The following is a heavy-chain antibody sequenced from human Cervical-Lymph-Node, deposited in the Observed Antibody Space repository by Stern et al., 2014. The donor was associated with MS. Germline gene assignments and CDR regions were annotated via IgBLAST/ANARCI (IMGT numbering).Heavy chain of an antibody. CDR2: IYPYDSDT. V-gene: IGHV5-51*01. Sequence: EVQLVESGAEVKKPGESLTISCKGFGYSFNIYWIAWVRQRPGKVLEWMGIIYPYDSDTGYSPSFQGQVTFSVDKSISTAYLQWSSLKPSDTATYFCARRGMDVWGQGTSVTVSS. CDR3: ARRGMDV. CDR1: GYSFNIYW. J-gene: IGHJ6*02.